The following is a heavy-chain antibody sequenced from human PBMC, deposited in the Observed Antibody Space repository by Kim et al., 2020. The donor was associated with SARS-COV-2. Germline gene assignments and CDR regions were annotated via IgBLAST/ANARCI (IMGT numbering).Heavy chain of an antibody. CDR2: INHSGST. CDR3: ASGLQSYGYGGY. J-gene: IGHJ4*02. CDR1: GGSFSGYY. Sequence: SETLSLTCAVYGGSFSGYYWSWIRQPPGKGLEWIGEINHSGSTNYNPSLKSRVTISVDTSKNQFSLKLSSVTAADTAVYYCASGLQSYGYGGYWGQGTLVTVSS. D-gene: IGHD5-18*01. V-gene: IGHV4-34*01.